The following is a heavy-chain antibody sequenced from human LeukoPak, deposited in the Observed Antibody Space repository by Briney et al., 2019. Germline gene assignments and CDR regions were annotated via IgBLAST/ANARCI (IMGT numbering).Heavy chain of an antibody. J-gene: IGHJ4*02. Sequence: GGSLRLSCEVSGFTFSAHGMAWVRQAPGKGLDWVAAINGRGDDGYYAASVKGRFTISRDNFRNTLYLPLNGLRGDDTAVYYCAKMEGTERCHYVGSWGQGTLVSVSS. CDR1: GFTFSAHG. CDR2: INGRGDDG. CDR3: AKMEGTERCHYVGS. D-gene: IGHD1-1*01. V-gene: IGHV3-23*01.